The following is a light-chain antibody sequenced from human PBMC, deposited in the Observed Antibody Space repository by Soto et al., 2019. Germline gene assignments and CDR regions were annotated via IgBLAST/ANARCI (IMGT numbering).Light chain of an antibody. CDR3: QQSHSPPLT. J-gene: IGKJ4*01. CDR2: GAS. CDR1: QSISRY. Sequence: DIQMTQSPSSLSASVGDRVAITCRASQSISRYLNWYQHKPGKAPKLLIYGASTLQSGVPSRFSGSGSGTDFTLTISSLQPEDVATYYCQQSHSPPLTFGGGTKVEIK. V-gene: IGKV1-39*01.